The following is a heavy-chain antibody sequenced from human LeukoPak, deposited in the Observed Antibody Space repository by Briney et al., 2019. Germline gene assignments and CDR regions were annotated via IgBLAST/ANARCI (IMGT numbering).Heavy chain of an antibody. V-gene: IGHV1-2*02. CDR1: GYTFSGSY. CDR2: INPNSGGT. D-gene: IGHD2-2*01. Sequence: ASVKVSCEASGYTFSGSYMHWVRQAPGQGLEWMGWINPNSGGTNYAEKFRGRVTMTRDTSISTTYMELSRLRSDDPAVYYCARPPRYCSGSSCFLTYWGQGTLVTVSS. J-gene: IGHJ4*02. CDR3: ARPPRYCSGSSCFLTY.